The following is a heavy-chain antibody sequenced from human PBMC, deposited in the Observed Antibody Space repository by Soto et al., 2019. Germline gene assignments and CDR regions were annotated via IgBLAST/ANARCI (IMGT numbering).Heavy chain of an antibody. CDR1: GGSISSYY. J-gene: IGHJ5*02. Sequence: PSETLSLTCTVSGGSISSYYWSWIRQPPGKGLEWIGYIYYSGSTNYNPSLKSRVTISVDTSKNQFSLKLTSVTAADTAVYYCARADWAAGSWFDPWGQGTLVTVSS. D-gene: IGHD6-13*01. CDR2: IYYSGST. V-gene: IGHV4-59*01. CDR3: ARADWAAGSWFDP.